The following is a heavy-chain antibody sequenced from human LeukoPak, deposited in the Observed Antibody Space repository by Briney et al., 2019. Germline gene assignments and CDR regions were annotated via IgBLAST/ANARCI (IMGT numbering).Heavy chain of an antibody. V-gene: IGHV3-7*01. Sequence: GGSLRLSCAASGFTFSSYSMSWVRQAPGKGLEWVANIKPDGSEKYYVDSVKGRFTISRDSAKNSLCLQMNSLRAEDTAVYYCARDSLYLMGRVSSWTEPDYYYGMDVWGQGTTVTVSS. CDR3: ARDSLYLMGRVSSWTEPDYYYGMDV. CDR1: GFTFSSYS. D-gene: IGHD6-13*01. CDR2: IKPDGSEK. J-gene: IGHJ6*02.